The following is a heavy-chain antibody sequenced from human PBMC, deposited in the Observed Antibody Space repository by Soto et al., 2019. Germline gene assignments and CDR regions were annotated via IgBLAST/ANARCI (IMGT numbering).Heavy chain of an antibody. CDR1: GYTFTSYD. J-gene: IGHJ6*03. D-gene: IGHD2-2*01. CDR2: MNPNSGNT. CDR3: ARGKRVVVPAAMSYYMDV. Sequence: ASVKVSCKASGYTFTSYDINWVRQATGQGLEWMGWMNPNSGNTGYAQKFQGRVTMTRNTSISTAYMELSSLRSEDTAVYYCARGKRVVVPAAMSYYMDVWGKGTTVTVSS. V-gene: IGHV1-8*01.